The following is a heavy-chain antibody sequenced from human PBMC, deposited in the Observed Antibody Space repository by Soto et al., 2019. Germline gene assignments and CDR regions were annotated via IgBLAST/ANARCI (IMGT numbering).Heavy chain of an antibody. CDR1: GLTVSSNY. J-gene: IGHJ4*02. CDR2: ISYGGGTT. D-gene: IGHD3-22*01. Sequence: GGSLRLSCAASGLTVSSNYMNWVRQAPGKGLEWVSAISYGGGTTYYADSVKGRFTISRDNSKNTLYLQMNSLRAEDTAVYYCAKNPGYYYDSTGYHFDYWGQGNLVTVSS. V-gene: IGHV3-23*01. CDR3: AKNPGYYYDSTGYHFDY.